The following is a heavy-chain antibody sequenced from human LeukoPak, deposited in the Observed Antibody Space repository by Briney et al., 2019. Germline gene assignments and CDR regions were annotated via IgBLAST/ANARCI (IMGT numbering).Heavy chain of an antibody. CDR1: GFTFDDYS. CDR3: ARAFDGDWYYFDY. J-gene: IGHJ4*02. V-gene: IGHV3-43*01. Sequence: GGSLRLSCAASGFTFDDYSMHWVRQAPGKGLEWVSLITWDGISTYYADSVKGRFTISRDNSKNTLYLQMNSLRAEDTAVYYCARAFDGDWYYFDYWGQGTLVTVSS. D-gene: IGHD2-21*01. CDR2: ITWDGIST.